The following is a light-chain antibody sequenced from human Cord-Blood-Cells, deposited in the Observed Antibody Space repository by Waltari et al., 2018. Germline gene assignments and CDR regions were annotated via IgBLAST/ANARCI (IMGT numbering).Light chain of an antibody. Sequence: QSALTQPASVSGSPGQSITISCTGTSSDVGSYNLVSWYQQHPGKAPNLMICEGSKRPEGVSMLFSGSKSGDMASLTISGLQAEDEADYYCCSYEGSSTYVFGTVTTVTVL. CDR3: CSYEGSSTYV. J-gene: IGLJ1*01. CDR2: EGS. V-gene: IGLV2-23*01. CDR1: SSDVGSYNL.